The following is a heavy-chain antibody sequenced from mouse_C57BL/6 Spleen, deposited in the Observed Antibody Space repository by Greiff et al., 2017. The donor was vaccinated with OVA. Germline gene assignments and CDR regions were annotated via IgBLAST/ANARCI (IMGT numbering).Heavy chain of an antibody. J-gene: IGHJ4*01. D-gene: IGHD1-1*01. V-gene: IGHV14-4*01. CDR1: GFNIKDDY. CDR3: TREGFITTVVARDYAMDY. Sequence: VQLQQSGAELVRPGASVKLSCTASGFNIKDDYMHWVKQRPEQGLEWIGWIDPENGDTEYASKFQGKATITADTSSNTAYLQLSSLTSEDTAVYYCTREGFITTVVARDYAMDYWGQGTSVTVSS. CDR2: IDPENGDT.